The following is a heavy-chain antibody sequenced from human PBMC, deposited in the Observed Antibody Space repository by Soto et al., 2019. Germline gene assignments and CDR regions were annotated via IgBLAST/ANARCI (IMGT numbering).Heavy chain of an antibody. Sequence: EVQLLESGGGLVQPGGSLRLSCAASGFTFSTYSMAWVRQAPGKGPEWVSGLSGGGINTFYADSVKGRFTISVDNSKNTVDLQMNSLRVEDTAVYYCAKWSGYGDEWGQGTLVTVSP. CDR1: GFTFSTYS. CDR2: LSGGGINT. V-gene: IGHV3-23*01. J-gene: IGHJ4*02. D-gene: IGHD5-12*01. CDR3: AKWSGYGDE.